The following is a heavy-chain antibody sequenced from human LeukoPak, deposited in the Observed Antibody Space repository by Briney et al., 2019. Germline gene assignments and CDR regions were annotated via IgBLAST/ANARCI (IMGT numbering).Heavy chain of an antibody. Sequence: PGGSLRLSCAASGFTFSSYGMHWVRQAPGQGLEWVAFVRYDGSNKYYADSVKGRFTISRDNSKNTLYLQMNSLRAEDAAVYYCAKDHYDSSGYYEKYFDYWGQGTLVTVSS. D-gene: IGHD3-22*01. J-gene: IGHJ4*02. CDR2: VRYDGSNK. CDR3: AKDHYDSSGYYEKYFDY. CDR1: GFTFSSYG. V-gene: IGHV3-30*02.